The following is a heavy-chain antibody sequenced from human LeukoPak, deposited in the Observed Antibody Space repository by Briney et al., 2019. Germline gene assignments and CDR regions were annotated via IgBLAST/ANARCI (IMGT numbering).Heavy chain of an antibody. CDR1: GFTFSSYS. D-gene: IGHD1-26*01. Sequence: GGSLRLSCAASGFTFSSYSMNWVRQAPGKGLEWVSFISSSSSTIYYADSVKGRFTISRDNAKNSLYLQMNSLRAEDTAVYYCARDRGGSYSAIDCWGQRTLVTVSS. CDR2: ISSSSSTI. V-gene: IGHV3-48*04. J-gene: IGHJ4*02. CDR3: ARDRGGSYSAIDC.